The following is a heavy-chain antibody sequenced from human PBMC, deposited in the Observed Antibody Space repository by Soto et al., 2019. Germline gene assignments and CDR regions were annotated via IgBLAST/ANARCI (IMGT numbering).Heavy chain of an antibody. Sequence: VASVKVSCKASGYTFTSYAMHWVRQAPGQRLEWMGWINAGNGNTKYSQKFQGRVTITRDTSASTAYMELSSLRSEDTAVYYCARVAARDYYYYYMDVWGKGTTVTVSS. CDR2: INAGNGNT. J-gene: IGHJ6*03. V-gene: IGHV1-3*01. CDR3: ARVAARDYYYYYMDV. D-gene: IGHD6-6*01. CDR1: GYTFTSYA.